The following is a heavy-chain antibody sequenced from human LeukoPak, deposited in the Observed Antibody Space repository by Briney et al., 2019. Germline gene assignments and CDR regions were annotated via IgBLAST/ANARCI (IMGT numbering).Heavy chain of an antibody. CDR1: GFTFSSYW. CDR3: ASDILTGYHPHDY. V-gene: IGHV3-21*01. Sequence: PGGSLRLSCAASGFTFSSYWMHWVRQAPGKGLEWVSSISSSSYIYYADSVKGRFTISRDNAKNSLYLQMNSLRAEDTAVYYCASDILTGYHPHDYWGQGTLVTVSS. CDR2: ISSSSYI. D-gene: IGHD3-9*01. J-gene: IGHJ4*02.